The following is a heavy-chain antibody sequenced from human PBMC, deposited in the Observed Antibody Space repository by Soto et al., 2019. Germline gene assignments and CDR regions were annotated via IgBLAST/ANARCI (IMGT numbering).Heavy chain of an antibody. D-gene: IGHD5-12*01. CDR3: AGVGGVDGYNYLKY. CDR1: AGSISRYY. V-gene: IGHV4-59*12. Sequence: KPSETLSLTCTVYAGSISRYYWNWIRQPPGKGLEWIGYIYYSGRTNYNPSLKSRVTISVDTSKNQFSLTLCSATAADTAVYFCAGVGGVDGYNYLKYWGQGTLVTRLL. J-gene: IGHJ4*02. CDR2: IYYSGRT.